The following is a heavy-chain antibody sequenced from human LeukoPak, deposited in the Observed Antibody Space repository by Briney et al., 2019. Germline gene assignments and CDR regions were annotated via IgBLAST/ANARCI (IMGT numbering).Heavy chain of an antibody. J-gene: IGHJ6*02. Sequence: PGGSLRLSCAASGFPFSSYGMHWVRQAPGKGLEWVAVTSYDGTNKYYADSVKGRFTISRDNSKNTLYLQMNSLRAEDTAVYYCAKGYYDSTTNYYCYGMDVWGQGTAVTVSS. CDR3: AKGYYDSTTNYYCYGMDV. CDR1: GFPFSSYG. CDR2: TSYDGTNK. V-gene: IGHV3-30*18. D-gene: IGHD2/OR15-2a*01.